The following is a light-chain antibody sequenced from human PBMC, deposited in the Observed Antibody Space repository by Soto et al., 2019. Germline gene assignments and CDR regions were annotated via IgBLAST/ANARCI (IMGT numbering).Light chain of an antibody. V-gene: IGKV3-20*01. Sequence: EIVLTQSPGTLSLSPGERPTLSCRASQSVTYLVWYQQKPGQAPRLLIYGASSRATGIPDRFSGSGSGTDFTLTISRLEPEDFAVYYCQHYGSSPWTFGQGTKVEIK. J-gene: IGKJ1*01. CDR3: QHYGSSPWT. CDR2: GAS. CDR1: QSVTY.